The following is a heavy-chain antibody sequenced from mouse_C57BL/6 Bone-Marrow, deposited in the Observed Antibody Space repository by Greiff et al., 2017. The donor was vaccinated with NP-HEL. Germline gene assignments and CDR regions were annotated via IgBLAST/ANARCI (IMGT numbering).Heavy chain of an antibody. J-gene: IGHJ2*01. Sequence: VQRVESGPELVKPGASVKISCKASGYAFGSSWMNWVKQRPGKGLEWIGRIYPGDGDTNYNQKFKGKSTLTVDKSSSTAYMQLSSLTSEDSAVYYGARAPHYYGSSPFDYWGQGTTLTVSS. CDR3: ARAPHYYGSSPFDY. CDR1: GYAFGSSW. V-gene: IGHV1-82*01. D-gene: IGHD1-1*01. CDR2: IYPGDGDT.